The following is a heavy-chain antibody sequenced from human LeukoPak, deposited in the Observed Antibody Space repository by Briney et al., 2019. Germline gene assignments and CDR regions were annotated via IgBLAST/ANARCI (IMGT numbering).Heavy chain of an antibody. Sequence: GASVKVSCKASGYTFTSYGISWVRQAPGQGLEWMGWISAYNGNTNYAQKLQGRVTMTTDTSTSTAYMELSSLRSDDTAVYYCARDKVAAAGLQADDYYYYYMDVWGKGTTVTVSS. D-gene: IGHD6-13*01. CDR1: GYTFTSYG. V-gene: IGHV1-18*01. CDR2: ISAYNGNT. J-gene: IGHJ6*03. CDR3: ARDKVAAAGLQADDYYYYYMDV.